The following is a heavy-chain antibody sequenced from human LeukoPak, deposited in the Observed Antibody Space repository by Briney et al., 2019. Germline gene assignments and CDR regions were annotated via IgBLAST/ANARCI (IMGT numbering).Heavy chain of an antibody. CDR1: GGSFSGYY. CDR2: INHSGST. J-gene: IGHJ4*02. CDR3: ARAWGHY. Sequence: PSEILSLTCAVYGGSFSGYYWSWIRQPPGKGLEWIGEINHSGSTNYNPSLKSRVTISVDTSKNQFSLKLSSVTAADTAMYYCARAWGHYWGQGTLVTVSS. V-gene: IGHV4-34*01. D-gene: IGHD7-27*01.